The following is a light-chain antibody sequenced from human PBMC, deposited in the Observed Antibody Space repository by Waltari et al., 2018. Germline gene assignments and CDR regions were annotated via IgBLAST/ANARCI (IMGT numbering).Light chain of an antibody. CDR3: QQYYDAPMYT. J-gene: IGKJ2*01. CDR2: WAS. CDR1: QNLLYSSNNKTY. Sequence: DIVMTQSPDSLAVSLGERATINCKSSQNLLYSSNNKTYLAGYQQKPGQPPKLLIYWASARESWIPCRFSGSVSGADLSLTCRSMQAEDVAINYCQQYYDAPMYTFSQLTKLEIK. V-gene: IGKV4-1*01.